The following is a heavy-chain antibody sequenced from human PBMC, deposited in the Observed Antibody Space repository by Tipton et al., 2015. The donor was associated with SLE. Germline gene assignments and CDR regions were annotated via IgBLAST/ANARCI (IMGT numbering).Heavy chain of an antibody. CDR3: ATSYDSRGTGAY. CDR1: GGSISSHY. Sequence: TLSLTCTVSGGSISSHYWSWIRQPPGKGLEWIGYIYYSGSTNYNPSLKSRVTISVDTSKNQFSLKLSSVTAADTAVYYCATSYDSRGTGAYWGQGTLVAVSS. D-gene: IGHD3-22*01. V-gene: IGHV4-59*11. CDR2: IYYSGST. J-gene: IGHJ4*02.